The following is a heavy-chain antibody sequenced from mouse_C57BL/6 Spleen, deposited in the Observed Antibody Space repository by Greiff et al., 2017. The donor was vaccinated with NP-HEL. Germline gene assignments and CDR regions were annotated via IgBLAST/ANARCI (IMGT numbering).Heavy chain of an antibody. CDR1: GFTFSDYY. V-gene: IGHV5-16*01. J-gene: IGHJ1*03. CDR2: INYDGSST. Sequence: EVKVVESEGGLVQPGSSMKLSCTASGFTFSDYYMAWVRQVPEKGLEWVANINYDGSSTYYLDSLKSRFIISRDNAKNILYLQMSSLKSEDTATYYCARDGVYYGPYWYFDVWGTGTTVTVSS. CDR3: ARDGVYYGPYWYFDV. D-gene: IGHD2-1*01.